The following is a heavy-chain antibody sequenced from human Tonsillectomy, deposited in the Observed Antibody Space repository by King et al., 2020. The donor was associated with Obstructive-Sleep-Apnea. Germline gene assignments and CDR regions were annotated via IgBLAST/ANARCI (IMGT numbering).Heavy chain of an antibody. CDR3: AKDEEFNYGFGMDV. V-gene: IGHV3-30*02. CDR2: IRYTGNNK. CDR1: GFTFRTYG. Sequence: VQLVESGGGVVQPGRSLRLSCEVSGFTFRTYGMHWVRQAPGKGLEWVAYIRYTGNNKYYTDSVKGRFTISRDNSKNTLYLQMNSLRAEDSALYYCAKDEEFNYGFGMDVWGKGTTVTVSS. J-gene: IGHJ6*04. D-gene: IGHD3-10*01.